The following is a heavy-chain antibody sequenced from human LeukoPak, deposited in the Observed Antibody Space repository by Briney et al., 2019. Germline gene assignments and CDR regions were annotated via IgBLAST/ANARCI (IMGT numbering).Heavy chain of an antibody. V-gene: IGHV3-21*01. CDR2: ISSSSSYI. D-gene: IGHD3-16*01. J-gene: IGHJ3*02. CDR3: ARDDALGDNALDI. Sequence: PWGSLRLSCAASGFTFSSYSMNWVRQAPGKGLEWVSSISSSSSYIYYADSVKGRFTISRDNSKNTLFLQMNSLRAEDTAVYYCARDDALGDNALDIWGQGTMVTVSS. CDR1: GFTFSSYS.